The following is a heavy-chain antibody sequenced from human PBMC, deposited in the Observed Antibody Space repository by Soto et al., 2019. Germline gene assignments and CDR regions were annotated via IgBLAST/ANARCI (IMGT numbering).Heavy chain of an antibody. CDR1: GFTFNRYG. CDR3: TKDPQEDISPLGAFFDS. CDR2: ISNDGNKI. J-gene: IGHJ4*02. D-gene: IGHD3-16*01. V-gene: IGHV3-30*18. Sequence: QVQLMESGGGLVQPGGSLRVSCAVSGFTFNRYGMHWVRQAPGKGLEWVGVISNDGNKIYYGDSVRGRFTISRDNSRNTLYLQMSRLRSEDPAIYFCTKDPQEDISPLGAFFDSWGQGTLVTVAS.